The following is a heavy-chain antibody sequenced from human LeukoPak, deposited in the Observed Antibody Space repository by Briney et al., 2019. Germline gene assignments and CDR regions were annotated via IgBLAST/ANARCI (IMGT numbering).Heavy chain of an antibody. CDR1: GYSFTSYW. J-gene: IGHJ4*02. D-gene: IGHD1-26*01. Sequence: GESLKLSCKGSGYSFTSYWIGWVRQMPGEGLEWMGIIYPGDSDTRYSPSFQGQVTISHDKAISTAYLQWSSLKASDTAMYYCARHVAYSGSYYTDYWGQGTLVTVPS. CDR3: ARHVAYSGSYYTDY. CDR2: IYPGDSDT. V-gene: IGHV5-51*01.